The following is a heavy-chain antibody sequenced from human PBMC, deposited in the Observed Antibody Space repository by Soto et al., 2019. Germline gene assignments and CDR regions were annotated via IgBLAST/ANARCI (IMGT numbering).Heavy chain of an antibody. CDR1: GYTFTSYG. Sequence: QVQLVQSGAEVKKPGASVKVSCKASGYTFTSYGISWVRQAPGQGLEWMGWISAYNGNTNYAQKLQGRVTMTTDTSTSTAYRELRSLRSDDTAVYYCARQGITIFGVDDYYYYYMDVWGKGTTVTVSS. J-gene: IGHJ6*03. V-gene: IGHV1-18*01. CDR2: ISAYNGNT. CDR3: ARQGITIFGVDDYYYYYMDV. D-gene: IGHD3-3*01.